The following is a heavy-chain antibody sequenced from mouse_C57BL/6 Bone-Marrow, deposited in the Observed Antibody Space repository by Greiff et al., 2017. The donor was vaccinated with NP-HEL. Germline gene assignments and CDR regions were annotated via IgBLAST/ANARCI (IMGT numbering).Heavy chain of an antibody. J-gene: IGHJ4*01. CDR3: EAQVGAMDY. Sequence: QVQLQQPGAELVKPGASVKLSCKASGYTFTSYWMQWVKQRPGQGLEWIGEIDPSDSYTNYNQKFKGKATLTVDTSSSTAYMQLSSLTSEDSAVYYCEAQVGAMDYWGQGTSVTVSS. D-gene: IGHD3-2*02. V-gene: IGHV1-50*01. CDR1: GYTFTSYW. CDR2: IDPSDSYT.